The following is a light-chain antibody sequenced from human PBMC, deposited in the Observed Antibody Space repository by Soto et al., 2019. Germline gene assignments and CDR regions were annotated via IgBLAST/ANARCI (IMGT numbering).Light chain of an antibody. CDR3: QQHNVSPRT. J-gene: IGKJ1*01. CDR2: WTS. Sequence: DIVMTQSPDSLAVSLGERATINCRASQSLFSSTTNRSYLAWYQQKAGQPPQLLLYWTSTRKSGVPGRFSGSGSGTDFTLSSSSLQAEDVAVYFCQQHNVSPRTFGQGTKVEIK. CDR1: QSLFSSTTNRSY. V-gene: IGKV4-1*01.